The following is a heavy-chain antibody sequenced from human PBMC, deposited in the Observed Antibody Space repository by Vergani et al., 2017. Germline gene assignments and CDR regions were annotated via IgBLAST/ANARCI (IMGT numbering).Heavy chain of an antibody. CDR3: ARGYSRGNWFDP. CDR2: INHSGST. CDR1: GGSFSGYY. Sequence: QLQLQESGSGLVKPSETLSLTCAVYGGSFSGYYWSWIRQPPGKGLEWIGEINHSGSTNYNPSLKSRVTISVDTSKNQFSLKLSSVTAADTAVYYCARGYSRGNWFDPWGQGTLVTVSS. V-gene: IGHV4-34*01. D-gene: IGHD6-13*01. J-gene: IGHJ5*02.